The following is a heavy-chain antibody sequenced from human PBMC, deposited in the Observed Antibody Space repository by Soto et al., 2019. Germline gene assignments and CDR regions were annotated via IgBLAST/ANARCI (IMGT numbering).Heavy chain of an antibody. V-gene: IGHV4-30-4*01. J-gene: IGHJ5*02. CDR3: ARETITMVRGVIHSWFDP. CDR2: IYYSGST. Sequence: SETLSLTCTVSGGSISSGDYYWSWIRQPPGKGLEWIGYIYYSGSTYYNPSLKSRVTISVDTSKNQFSLKLSSVTAADTAVYYCARETITMVRGVIHSWFDPWGQGTLVPVAS. D-gene: IGHD3-10*01. CDR1: GGSISSGDYY.